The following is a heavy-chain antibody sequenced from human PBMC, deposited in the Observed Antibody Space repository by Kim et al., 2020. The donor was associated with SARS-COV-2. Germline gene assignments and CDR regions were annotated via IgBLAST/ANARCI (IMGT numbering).Heavy chain of an antibody. CDR2: IFRGGST. V-gene: IGHV3-53*01. D-gene: IGHD2-21*01. J-gene: IGHJ4*02. CDR1: GLTVTSNH. CDR3: ARDPGGDCYSFFDY. Sequence: GGSLRLSCAVSGLTVTSNHMTWIRQAPGRGLEWVSVIFRGGSTYYAASVQGRFTISRDYYKNTLSLQMNSLRAEDTAIYYCARDPGGDCYSFFDYWGQGT.